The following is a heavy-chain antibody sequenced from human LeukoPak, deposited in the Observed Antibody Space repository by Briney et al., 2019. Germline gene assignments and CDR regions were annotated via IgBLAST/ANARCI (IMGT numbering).Heavy chain of an antibody. D-gene: IGHD1-1*01. J-gene: IGHJ4*02. CDR3: ATKRGIHQERVSLDF. CDR1: GLTFSNHW. V-gene: IGHV3-74*01. Sequence: GGSLRLSCVVSGLTFSNHWMHWVRQTPGKGLMWVSHINNEGSDTRYADSVKGRFTISRDNANNIVYLQMNSLRAEDAAVYYCATKRGIHQERVSLDFWGQGTLVTVSS. CDR2: INNEGSDT.